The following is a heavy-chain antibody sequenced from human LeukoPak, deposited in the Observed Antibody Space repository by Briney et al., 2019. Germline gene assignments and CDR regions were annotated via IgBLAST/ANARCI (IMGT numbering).Heavy chain of an antibody. CDR3: ARLVTGPVAGGAGGWHFDP. CDR1: GGSFSNYY. CDR2: IYISGNT. Sequence: SETLSLTCAVSGGSFSNYYWSWIRQPAGKGLEWIGRIYISGNTDYTPSLRSRVTMSVDTSRNQFSLRLTSVSATVTAIYYCARLVTGPVAGGAGGWHFDPWGPGTLVTVSS. J-gene: IGHJ2*01. D-gene: IGHD6-13*01. V-gene: IGHV4-4*07.